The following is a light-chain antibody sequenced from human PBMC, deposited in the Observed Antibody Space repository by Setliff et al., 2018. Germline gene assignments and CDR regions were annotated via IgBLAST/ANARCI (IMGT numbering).Light chain of an antibody. CDR1: IGDVGAYDF. V-gene: IGLV2-14*01. Sequence: QSALTQPASVSGSPGQSITISCSGTIGDVGAYDFVSWYQHHPGKAPKLVIYEVTNRPSGISNRFSGSKSGDSASLIISGLQAEDEADYYCSAYTSSSTYVFGTGTKVT. CDR3: SAYTSSSTYV. CDR2: EVT. J-gene: IGLJ1*01.